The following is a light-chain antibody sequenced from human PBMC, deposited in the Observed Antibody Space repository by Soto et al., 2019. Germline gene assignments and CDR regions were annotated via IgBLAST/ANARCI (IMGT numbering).Light chain of an antibody. V-gene: IGLV1-40*01. CDR3: QSYDSSLSGVV. CDR2: ANS. J-gene: IGLJ2*01. Sequence: QSVLTQPPSVSGAPGQRASISCTGSSSNIGAGYDVHWYQQLPGTAPKLLIYANSNRPSGVPDRFSGSKSGTSASLAITGLQAEDAADYYCQSYDSSLSGVVFGGGTKVTVL. CDR1: SSNIGAGYD.